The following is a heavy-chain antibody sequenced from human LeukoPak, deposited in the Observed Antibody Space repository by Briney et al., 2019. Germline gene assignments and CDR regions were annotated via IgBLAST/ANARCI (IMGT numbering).Heavy chain of an antibody. Sequence: GGSLRLSCAASGFTFSSYWMSWVRQAPGKGLEWVANIKQDGSEKYYVDSVKGRFTISRDNAKNSLYLQMNSLRAEDTAVYYCARDQGYDILTGYYAVFDYWGQGTLVTVSS. V-gene: IGHV3-7*01. D-gene: IGHD3-9*01. CDR1: GFTFSSYW. CDR2: IKQDGSEK. CDR3: ARDQGYDILTGYYAVFDY. J-gene: IGHJ4*02.